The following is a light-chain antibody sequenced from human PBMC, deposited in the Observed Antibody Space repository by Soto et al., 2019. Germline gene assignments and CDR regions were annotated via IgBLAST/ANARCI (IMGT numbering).Light chain of an antibody. V-gene: IGKV4-1*01. Sequence: DIVMTQSPDSLAVSLGERATINCKSSQSVLYSSKNKNFLAWYQQKLGQPPKLLIYWASTRESGVPDRFSGSGSGTDFTLTITSLQAEDVAVYYCQQHYDTPWTFGQGTRVEIK. CDR3: QQHYDTPWT. CDR2: WAS. CDR1: QSVLYSSKNKNF. J-gene: IGKJ1*01.